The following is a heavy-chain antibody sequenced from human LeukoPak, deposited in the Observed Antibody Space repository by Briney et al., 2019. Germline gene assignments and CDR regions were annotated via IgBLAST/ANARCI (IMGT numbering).Heavy chain of an antibody. CDR1: GGSVSSGSYY. D-gene: IGHD6-19*01. V-gene: IGHV4-61*01. CDR3: ARHVSSSSGRYFYYYMDV. J-gene: IGHJ6*03. Sequence: PSETLSLTCTVSGGSVSSGSYYWSWIRQPPGKGLEWIGYMYYSGSTNYNPSLMGRVTASVDTSKSQFSLKLRSVTAADTAVYYCARHVSSSSGRYFYYYMDVWGKGTTVTVSS. CDR2: MYYSGST.